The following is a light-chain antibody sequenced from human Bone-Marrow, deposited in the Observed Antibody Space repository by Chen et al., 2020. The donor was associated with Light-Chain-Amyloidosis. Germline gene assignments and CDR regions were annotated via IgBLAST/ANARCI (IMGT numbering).Light chain of an antibody. J-gene: IGLJ3*02. CDR1: SSDVGGYNY. CDR3: SSFTSRSTRV. Sequence: QSALTQPASVSGSPGQSITIPCTGTSSDVGGYNYVSWYQHHPGEAPKLMIYEVSNRPSGVSNRFSGSKSVNTASLTISGLQAEDEADYYCSSFTSRSTRVFGGGTKLTVL. CDR2: EVS. V-gene: IGLV2-14*01.